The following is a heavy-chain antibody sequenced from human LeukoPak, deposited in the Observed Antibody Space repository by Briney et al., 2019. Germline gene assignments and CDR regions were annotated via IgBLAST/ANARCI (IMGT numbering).Heavy chain of an antibody. CDR3: AKERYYYDYVWGPLD. J-gene: IGHJ4*02. CDR1: GFTVSSNY. Sequence: GGSLRLSCAASGFTVSSNYMSWVRQAPGKGLEWVSAISGSGGSTYYADSVKGRFTVSRDNSKNTLYLQMNSLRAEDTAVYYCAKERYYYDYVWGPLDWGQGTLVTVSS. CDR2: ISGSGGST. V-gene: IGHV3-23*01. D-gene: IGHD3-16*01.